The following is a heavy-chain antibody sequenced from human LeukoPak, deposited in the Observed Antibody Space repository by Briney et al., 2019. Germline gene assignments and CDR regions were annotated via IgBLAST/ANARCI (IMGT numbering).Heavy chain of an antibody. V-gene: IGHV4-59*01. Sequence: PSETLSLTCTVSGGSISSYYWSWIRQPPGKGLEWIGYIYYSGSTNYNPSLKSRVTISVDTSKNQFSLKLSSVTAADTAVYYCAGSSGWTRVGFDYWGQGTLVTVSS. J-gene: IGHJ4*02. CDR1: GGSISSYY. CDR3: AGSSGWTRVGFDY. CDR2: IYYSGST. D-gene: IGHD6-19*01.